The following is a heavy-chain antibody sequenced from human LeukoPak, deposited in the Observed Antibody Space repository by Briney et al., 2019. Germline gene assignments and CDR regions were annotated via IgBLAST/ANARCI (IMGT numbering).Heavy chain of an antibody. V-gene: IGHV3-21*04. D-gene: IGHD6-19*01. Sequence: GGSLRLSCAASGFTFSSYSMNWVRQAPGKGLEWVSSISRSSSYIYYADSVKGRFTISRDNAKNSLYLQMNSLRAEDTAVYYCARGLVQWLPFDYWGQGTLVTVSS. CDR1: GFTFSSYS. J-gene: IGHJ4*02. CDR2: ISRSSSYI. CDR3: ARGLVQWLPFDY.